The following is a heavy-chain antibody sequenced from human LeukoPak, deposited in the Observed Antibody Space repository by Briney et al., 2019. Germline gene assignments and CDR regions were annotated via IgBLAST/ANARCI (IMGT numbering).Heavy chain of an antibody. J-gene: IGHJ4*02. CDR1: GGSISSYY. Sequence: SETLSLTCTVSGGSISSYYWSWIRQPAGKGLEWIGRIYSTGSTNYNPSLKSRVTMSVDTSKNQFPLRLRSVTPADTAVYYCARQIASAGTAGFDFWGQGALVTVSS. V-gene: IGHV4-4*07. CDR2: IYSTGST. D-gene: IGHD6-13*01. CDR3: ARQIASAGTAGFDF.